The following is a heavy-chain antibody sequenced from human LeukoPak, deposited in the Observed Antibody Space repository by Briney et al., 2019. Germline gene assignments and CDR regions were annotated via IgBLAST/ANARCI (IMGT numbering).Heavy chain of an antibody. CDR3: AKDQNPFAYYDSSGYFDY. CDR2: ISYDGSNK. Sequence: GRSLRLSCAASGFTLSSYGMHWVRQAPGKGLEWVAVISYDGSNKYYADSVKGRFTISRDNSKNTLYLQMNSLRAEDTAVYYCAKDQNPFAYYDSSGYFDYWGQGTLVTVSS. D-gene: IGHD3-22*01. J-gene: IGHJ4*02. CDR1: GFTLSSYG. V-gene: IGHV3-30*18.